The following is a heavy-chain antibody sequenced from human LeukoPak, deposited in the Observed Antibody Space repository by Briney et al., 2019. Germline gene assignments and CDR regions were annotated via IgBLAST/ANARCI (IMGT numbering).Heavy chain of an antibody. D-gene: IGHD3-22*01. Sequence: SETLSLTCTVSGGSISSYYWGWIRQPPGKGLEWIGYIYYSGSTNYNPSLKSRVTISVDTSKNQFPLKLSSVTAADTAVYYCARGHYYDSSGYYYWDYYYYYMDVRGKGTTVTISS. J-gene: IGHJ6*03. CDR1: GGSISSYY. V-gene: IGHV4-59*01. CDR2: IYYSGST. CDR3: ARGHYYDSSGYYYWDYYYYYMDV.